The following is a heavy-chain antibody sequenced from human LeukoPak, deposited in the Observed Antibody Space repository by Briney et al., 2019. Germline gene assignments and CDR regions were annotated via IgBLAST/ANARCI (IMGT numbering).Heavy chain of an antibody. CDR2: IYHSGST. J-gene: IGHJ4*02. Sequence: PSETLSLTCTVSGGSISSSSYYWGWIRQPPGKGLEWIGSIYHSGSTYYNPSLKSRVTISVDTSKNQFSLKLSSVTAADTAVYYCARAYSSWYSDYWGQGTLVTVSS. D-gene: IGHD6-13*01. CDR1: GGSISSSSYY. CDR3: ARAYSSWYSDY. V-gene: IGHV4-39*07.